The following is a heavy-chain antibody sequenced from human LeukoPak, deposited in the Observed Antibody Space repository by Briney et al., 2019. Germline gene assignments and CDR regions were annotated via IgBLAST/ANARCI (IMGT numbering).Heavy chain of an antibody. V-gene: IGHV3-53*01. CDR3: ASGIDWFDP. CDR1: GFTFSSYS. J-gene: IGHJ5*02. D-gene: IGHD1-14*01. Sequence: GGSLRLSCEASGFTFSSYSMNWVRQAPGRGLEWVSVIYSGGSTYYADSVKGRFTISRDNSKNTLYLQMNSLRAEDTAVYYCASGIDWFDPWGQGTLVTVSS. CDR2: IYSGGST.